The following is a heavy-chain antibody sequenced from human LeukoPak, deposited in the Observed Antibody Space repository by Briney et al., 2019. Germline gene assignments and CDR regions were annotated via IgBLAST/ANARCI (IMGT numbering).Heavy chain of an antibody. CDR1: GYIFINYW. D-gene: IGHD1-26*01. V-gene: IGHV5-51*01. J-gene: IGHJ4*02. CDR3: GRLGGVGLTTHLDS. Sequence: GESLKISCQASGYIFINYWIGWLRHMPGKGLEGMGIIYPGDSDTRYSPSFEGQVTISADKSINTAYLQWSSLKASDTANYHCGRLGGVGLTTHLDSWGQGTLVTVSA. CDR2: IYPGDSDT.